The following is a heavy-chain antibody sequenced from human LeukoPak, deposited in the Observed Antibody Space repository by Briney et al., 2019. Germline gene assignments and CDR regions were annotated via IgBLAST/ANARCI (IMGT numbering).Heavy chain of an antibody. J-gene: IGHJ4*02. CDR1: GFTFSSYS. V-gene: IGHV4-31*02. CDR3: AREDSGSYYVYDY. D-gene: IGHD1-26*01. Sequence: LRLSCAASGFTFSSYSMNWVRQHPGKGLEWIGYIYYSGSTYYNPSLKSRVTISVDTSKNQFSLKLSSVTAADTAVYYCAREDSGSYYVYDYWGQGTLVTVSS. CDR2: IYYSGST.